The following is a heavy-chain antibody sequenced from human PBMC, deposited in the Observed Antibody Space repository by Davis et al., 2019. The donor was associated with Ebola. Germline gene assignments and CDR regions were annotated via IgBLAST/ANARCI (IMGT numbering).Heavy chain of an antibody. D-gene: IGHD3-3*01. CDR3: AKDIYPGDYYYYHYGLDV. Sequence: GGSLRLSCADSVITFSSYAMTWVRQAPGKGLEWVSAISGSGGNTYYADSVKGRFTISRDNSKNTLYVQMNSLRAEETAVYYCAKDIYPGDYYYYHYGLDVWGKGTTVTVSS. CDR2: ISGSGGNT. CDR1: VITFSSYA. V-gene: IGHV3-23*01. J-gene: IGHJ6*04.